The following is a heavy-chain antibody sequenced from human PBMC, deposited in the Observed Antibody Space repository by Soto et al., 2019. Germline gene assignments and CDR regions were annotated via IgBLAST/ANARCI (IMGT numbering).Heavy chain of an antibody. CDR3: ARVPSGWSSGHGLDV. D-gene: IGHD6-19*01. CDR2: IYNSGRT. Sequence: SETLSLACTVSGASVSSYFWSWVRQPPGKGLEWIGYIYNSGRTNYNPSLKSRVTISLDTSDNDFSLRLTSLTAADPAVYYCARVPSGWSSGHGLDVWGQGTTVTVSS. J-gene: IGHJ6*02. V-gene: IGHV4-59*02. CDR1: GASVSSYF.